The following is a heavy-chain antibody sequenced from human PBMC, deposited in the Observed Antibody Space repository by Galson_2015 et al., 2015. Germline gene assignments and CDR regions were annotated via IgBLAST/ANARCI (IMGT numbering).Heavy chain of an antibody. CDR3: ARDLWFGESNDYYGMDV. V-gene: IGHV3-33*01. CDR1: GFTFSSYG. CDR2: IWYDGSNK. Sequence: SLRLSCAASGFTFSSYGMHWVRQAPGKGLEWVAVIWYDGSNKYYADSVKGRFTISRDNSNNTLYLQMNSLRAEDTAVYYCARDLWFGESNDYYGMDVWGQGTTVTVSS. D-gene: IGHD3-10*01. J-gene: IGHJ6*02.